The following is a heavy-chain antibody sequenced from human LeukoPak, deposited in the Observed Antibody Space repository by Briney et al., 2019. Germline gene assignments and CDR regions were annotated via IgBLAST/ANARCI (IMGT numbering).Heavy chain of an antibody. CDR1: GGSISTYY. Sequence: SETLSLTCTVSGGSISTYYWSWIRQPPGKGLEWIGYIYYSGNTNYNPSLKSRVTISVDTSKNQFSLKLSSVTAADTAVYYCVRENYSSGWYGIIDYWGQGTLVTVSS. V-gene: IGHV4-59*01. CDR3: VRENYSSGWYGIIDY. J-gene: IGHJ4*02. D-gene: IGHD6-19*01. CDR2: IYYSGNT.